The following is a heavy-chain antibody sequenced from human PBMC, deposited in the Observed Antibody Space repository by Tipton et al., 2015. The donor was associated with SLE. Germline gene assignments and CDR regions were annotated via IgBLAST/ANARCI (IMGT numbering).Heavy chain of an antibody. CDR3: ARRGWVDAFDI. V-gene: IGHV4-39*07. D-gene: IGHD6-19*01. J-gene: IGHJ3*02. CDR1: GGSIRSSSYY. Sequence: TLSLTCTVSGGSIRSSSYYWGWIRQSPGKGLEWIGFTFSSAITYYNPSLRSRSTISIDTSKNQFSLHLTSVTAADTAVYYCARRGWVDAFDIWGQGTMVIVSS. CDR2: TFSSAIT.